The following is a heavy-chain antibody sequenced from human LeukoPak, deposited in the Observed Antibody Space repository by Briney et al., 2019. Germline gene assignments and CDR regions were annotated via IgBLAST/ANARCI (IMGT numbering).Heavy chain of an antibody. V-gene: IGHV3-74*01. Sequence: GRSLRLSCAASGFTFSSYGMHWVRQAPGKGLVWVSRINSDGSSTTYADSVKGRFTISRDNAKNTLYLQMNSLRAEDTAVYYCARGSLWLQLDYWGQGTLVTVS. CDR1: GFTFSSYG. CDR2: INSDGSST. D-gene: IGHD5-24*01. CDR3: ARGSLWLQLDY. J-gene: IGHJ4*02.